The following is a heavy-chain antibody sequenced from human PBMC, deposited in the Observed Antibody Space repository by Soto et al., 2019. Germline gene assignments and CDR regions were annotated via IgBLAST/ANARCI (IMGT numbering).Heavy chain of an antibody. CDR3: ARDFYSGYAHYYYYGMDV. Sequence: PGGSLRLSCAASGFTFSSYAMHWVRQAPGKGLEWVAVISYDGSNKYYADSVKGRFTISRDNSKNTLYLQMNSLRAEDTAVYYCARDFYSGYAHYYYYGMDVWGQGTTVTVSS. CDR2: ISYDGSNK. CDR1: GFTFSSYA. J-gene: IGHJ6*02. V-gene: IGHV3-30-3*01. D-gene: IGHD5-12*01.